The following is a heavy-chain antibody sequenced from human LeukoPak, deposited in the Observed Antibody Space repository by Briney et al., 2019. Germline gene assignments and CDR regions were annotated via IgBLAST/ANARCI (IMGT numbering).Heavy chain of an antibody. J-gene: IGHJ4*02. CDR1: GFTLSTYW. CDR3: ARPLYRHASPFDH. CDR2: INSDGTTT. Sequence: GGSLRLPCAASGFTLSTYWMHWVRQAPGKGLVWVSRINSDGTTTTYADSVKGRFTISRDNAKNTLYLQMNSLRAEDTAVYYCARPLYRHASPFDHWGKGTLVTVSS. V-gene: IGHV3-74*01. D-gene: IGHD2-2*02.